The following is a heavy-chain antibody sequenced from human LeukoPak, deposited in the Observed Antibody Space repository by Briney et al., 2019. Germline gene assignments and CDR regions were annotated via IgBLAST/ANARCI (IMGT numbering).Heavy chain of an antibody. D-gene: IGHD3-10*01. CDR1: GNYW. J-gene: IGHJ4*02. Sequence: PGGSLRLSCAASGNYWMHWVRQAPGKGLVWVSHINSDGSWTSYADSVKGRFTISRDNAKNSLYPQMNSLRAEDTAVYYCARSWGQGWFGELSSYFDYWGQGTLVTVSS. V-gene: IGHV3-74*01. CDR3: ARSWGQGWFGELSSYFDY. CDR2: INSDGSWT.